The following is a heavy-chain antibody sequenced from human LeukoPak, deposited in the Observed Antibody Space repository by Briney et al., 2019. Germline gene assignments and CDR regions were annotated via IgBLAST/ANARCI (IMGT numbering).Heavy chain of an antibody. CDR3: ARCSSTSCYNRVFDY. V-gene: IGHV1-8*03. D-gene: IGHD2-2*02. Sequence: ASVKVSCKASGYTFTSYDINWVRQATGQGLEWMGWMNPNSGNTGYAQKFQGRVTITRNTSISTAYMELSSLRSEDTAVYYCARCSSTSCYNRVFDYWGQGTLVTVSS. J-gene: IGHJ4*02. CDR1: GYTFTSYD. CDR2: MNPNSGNT.